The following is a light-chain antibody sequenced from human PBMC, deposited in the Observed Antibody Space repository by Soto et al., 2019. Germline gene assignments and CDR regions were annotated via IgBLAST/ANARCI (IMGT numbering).Light chain of an antibody. J-gene: IGLJ3*02. V-gene: IGLV2-23*02. CDR2: EVD. CDR3: SAYAGSRGV. Sequence: QSALTQPASVSGSPGQSITISCSGTTSDVGIYNLVSWYQQHPGTAPKLVIYEVDKRPSGVSNRFSGSRSGNTASLTISGLQDEDEDDYYCSAYAGSRGVFGGGTKLTVL. CDR1: TSDVGIYNL.